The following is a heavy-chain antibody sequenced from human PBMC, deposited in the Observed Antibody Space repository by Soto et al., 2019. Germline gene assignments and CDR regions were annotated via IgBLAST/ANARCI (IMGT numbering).Heavy chain of an antibody. CDR1: GFTFSNVW. CDR2: IKSETDGGTI. CDR3: TPLALKFNSDWYPLAD. D-gene: IGHD6-19*01. J-gene: IGHJ4*02. V-gene: IGHV3-15*07. Sequence: EVQLVESGGGLVKPGGSLRLSCAGSGFTFSNVWMNWVRQAPGKGLEWVGRIKSETDGGTIDYAAPVKGRFTISRDDSKNTLYLQMNRLKTQDTATYFCTPLALKFNSDWYPLADWGQGTRGTVPS.